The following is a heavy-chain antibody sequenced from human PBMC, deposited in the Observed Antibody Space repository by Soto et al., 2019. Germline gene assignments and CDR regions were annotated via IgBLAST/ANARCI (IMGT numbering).Heavy chain of an antibody. D-gene: IGHD6-13*01. J-gene: IGHJ6*02. V-gene: IGHV3-9*01. CDR1: GFTFDDYA. CDR3: AKDRGKQLGVGMDV. Sequence: EVQLVESGEGLVQPGRSLRLSCAASGFTFDDYAMHWVRQAPGKGLEWVSGISWNSGSIGYADSVKGRFTISRDNAKNSLYLQMNRLRAEDTALYYCAKDRGKQLGVGMDVWGQGTTVTVSS. CDR2: ISWNSGSI.